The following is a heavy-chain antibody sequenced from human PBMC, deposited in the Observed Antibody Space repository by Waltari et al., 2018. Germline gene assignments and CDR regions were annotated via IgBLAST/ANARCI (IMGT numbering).Heavy chain of an antibody. Sequence: EVQLVGSGGGLVKPGGALKPSWSASGFHFCRYSMNWVRQAPWEWLEGCSFSSSSSSYVYYTGPVNGRCTNSIDNANNALDRQRNRQRAEDKSVYDCAIDNQHLADYWGQGTLVTVSS. V-gene: IGHV3-21*05. D-gene: IGHD6-13*01. J-gene: IGHJ4*02. CDR3: AIDNQHLADY. CDR1: GFHFCRYS. CDR2: SSSSSSYV.